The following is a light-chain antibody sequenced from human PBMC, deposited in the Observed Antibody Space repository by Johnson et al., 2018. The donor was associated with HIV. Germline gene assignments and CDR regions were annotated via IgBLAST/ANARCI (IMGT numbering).Light chain of an antibody. CDR1: SSNIGNSY. CDR3: GPCDGSGGV. V-gene: IGLV1-51*01. J-gene: IGLJ1*01. Sequence: QSVLTQPPSVSAAPGQKVTISCSGSSSNIGNSYVSWYQQLPGTAPKLLIYDNNRRPSGTPDRFSGSTSGTSATLAITGLQTVDAADYYCGPCDGSGGVFGTGTKVTVL. CDR2: DNN.